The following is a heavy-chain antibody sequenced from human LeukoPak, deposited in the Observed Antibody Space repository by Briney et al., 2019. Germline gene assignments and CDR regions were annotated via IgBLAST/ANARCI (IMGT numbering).Heavy chain of an antibody. CDR2: ISYDGSNK. J-gene: IGHJ5*02. CDR1: GFTFSSYG. V-gene: IGHV3-30*18. D-gene: IGHD2-2*01. Sequence: GGSLRLSCAASGFTFSSYGMHWIRQAPGKGLEWVAVISYDGSNKYYADSVKGRFTISRDNSKNTLYLQMNSLRAEDTAVHYCAKSVGPGYCSSTSCSDNWFDPWGQGTLVTVSS. CDR3: AKSVGPGYCSSTSCSDNWFDP.